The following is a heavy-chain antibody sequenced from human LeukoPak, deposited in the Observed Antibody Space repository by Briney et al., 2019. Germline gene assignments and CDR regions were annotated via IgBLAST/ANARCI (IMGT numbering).Heavy chain of an antibody. CDR2: IYYSGSA. J-gene: IGHJ4*02. CDR3: ARDGGYAPDSHY. D-gene: IGHD5-12*01. Sequence: SETLSLTCTVSGGSISSYYWSWIRQPPGKGLEWIGYIYYSGSANYNPSLKSRVTITVDTSKNQFSLKLSSVTAADTAVYYCARDGGYAPDSHYWGQGTLVTLSS. CDR1: GGSISSYY. V-gene: IGHV4-59*01.